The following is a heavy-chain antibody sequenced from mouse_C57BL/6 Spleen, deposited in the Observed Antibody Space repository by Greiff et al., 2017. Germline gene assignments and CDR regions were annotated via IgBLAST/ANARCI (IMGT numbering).Heavy chain of an antibody. V-gene: IGHV1-55*01. CDR2: IYPGSGST. J-gene: IGHJ1*03. CDR1: GYTFTSYW. Sequence: QVQLQQPGAELVKPGASVKMSCTASGYTFTSYWITWVKQRPGQGLEWIGDIYPGSGSTNYNEKFKSKATLTVDTSSSTAYMQLSSLTSEDSAVYYCARSLYYYCSSYDWYFDVWGTGTTVTVSS. CDR3: ARSLYYYCSSYDWYFDV. D-gene: IGHD1-1*01.